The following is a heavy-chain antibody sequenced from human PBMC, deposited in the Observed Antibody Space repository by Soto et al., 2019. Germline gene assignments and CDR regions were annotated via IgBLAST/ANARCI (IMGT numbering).Heavy chain of an antibody. CDR2: TYYRSKWYN. Sequence: SQTLSLTCAISGDSVSSNSAAWNWIRQSPSRGLEWLGRTYYRSKWYNDYAVSVKSRITINPDTSKNQFSLQLNSVTPEDTAVYYCARDGDCSSTSCYAGFDYWGQGTLVTVSS. V-gene: IGHV6-1*01. J-gene: IGHJ4*02. CDR3: ARDGDCSSTSCYAGFDY. CDR1: GDSVSSNSAA. D-gene: IGHD2-2*01.